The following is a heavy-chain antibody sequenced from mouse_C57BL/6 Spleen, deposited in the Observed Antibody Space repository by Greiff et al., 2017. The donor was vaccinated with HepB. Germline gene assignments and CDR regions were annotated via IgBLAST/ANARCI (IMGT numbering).Heavy chain of an antibody. V-gene: IGHV1-7*01. CDR1: GYTFTSYW. J-gene: IGHJ4*01. Sequence: VQLQQSGAELAKPGASVKLSCKASGYTFTSYWMHWVKQRPGQGLEWIGYINPSSGYTKYNQKFKDKAKLTADKSSSTAYMQLSSLTYEDSAVYDCARSIEGAMDYWGQGTSVTVSS. CDR3: ARSIEGAMDY. CDR2: INPSSGYT.